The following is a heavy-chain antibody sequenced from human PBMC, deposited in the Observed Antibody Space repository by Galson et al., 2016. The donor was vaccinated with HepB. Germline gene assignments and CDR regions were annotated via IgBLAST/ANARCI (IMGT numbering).Heavy chain of an antibody. J-gene: IGHJ3*02. V-gene: IGHV3-9*01. CDR3: AKDTNFVMAAANGAFDI. Sequence: SLRLSCAGSGFTFDQYAMHWVRQAPGKGLEWVSGINWNSAGIGYADSVKGRFTISSDNAKNSLFLQMHSLRPEDTALYFCAKDTNFVMAAANGAFDIWGQGAMVTVSS. D-gene: IGHD6-13*01. CDR1: GFTFDQYA. CDR2: INWNSAGI.